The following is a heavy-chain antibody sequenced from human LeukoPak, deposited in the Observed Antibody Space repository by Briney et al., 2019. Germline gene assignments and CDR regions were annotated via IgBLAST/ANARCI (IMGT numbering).Heavy chain of an antibody. V-gene: IGHV3-30*02. CDR1: GFTFSSYG. CDR2: IRYDGSNK. J-gene: IGHJ4*02. D-gene: IGHD3-22*01. CDR3: AKGGEYYYDSSGYYSDY. Sequence: GGSLRLSCAASGFTFSSYGMHWVRQAPGKGLEWVAFIRYDGSNKYYADSVKGRFTISRDNSKNTLYLQMNSLRAEDTAVYYCAKGGEYYYDSSGYYSDYWGQGTLVTVSS.